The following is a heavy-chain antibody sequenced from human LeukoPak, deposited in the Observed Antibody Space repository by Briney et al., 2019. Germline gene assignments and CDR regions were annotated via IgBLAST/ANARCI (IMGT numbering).Heavy chain of an antibody. CDR3: ARAPYYDYVWGSYFFDY. D-gene: IGHD3-16*01. Sequence: SETLSLTCAVYGGSFSGYYWSWIRQPPGKGLEWIGEINHSGSTNYNPSLKSRVTISADTSKNQFSLKLNSVTAADTAVYYCARAPYYDYVWGSYFFDYWGQGTLVTVSS. J-gene: IGHJ4*02. CDR1: GGSFSGYY. V-gene: IGHV4-34*01. CDR2: INHSGST.